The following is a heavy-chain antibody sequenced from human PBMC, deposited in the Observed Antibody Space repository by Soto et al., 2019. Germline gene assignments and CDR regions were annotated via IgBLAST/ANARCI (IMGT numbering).Heavy chain of an antibody. J-gene: IGHJ5*02. CDR1: GGSISSGDYY. V-gene: IGHV4-30-4*01. Sequence: QVQLQESGPGLVKPSQTLSLTCTVSGGSISSGDYYWSWIRQPPGKGLEWIGYIYYSGNTYYSPSLKGRVTISVDTSKNQFSLKLSSVTAADTAVYYCARERPDGTRLDPWGQGTLVTVSS. D-gene: IGHD2-2*01. CDR2: IYYSGNT. CDR3: ARERPDGTRLDP.